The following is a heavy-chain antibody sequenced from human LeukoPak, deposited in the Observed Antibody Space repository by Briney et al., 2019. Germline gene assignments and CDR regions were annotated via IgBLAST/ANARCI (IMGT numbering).Heavy chain of an antibody. CDR1: GFTFSNFW. CDR3: ARGRLTTVTAYTYFDY. Sequence: GGSLRLSCAASGFTFSNFWMSWVRQAPGKGLEWVANIKQDGSEKYYVDSVKGRFTISRDNAKNSLYLQMNSLRAEDTAVYYCARGRLTTVTAYTYFDYWGQGTLVTVSS. V-gene: IGHV3-7*03. CDR2: IKQDGSEK. J-gene: IGHJ4*02. D-gene: IGHD4-17*01.